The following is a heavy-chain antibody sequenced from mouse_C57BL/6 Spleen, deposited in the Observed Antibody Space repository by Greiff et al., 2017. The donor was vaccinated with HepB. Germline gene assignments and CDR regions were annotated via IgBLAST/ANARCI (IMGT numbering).Heavy chain of an antibody. V-gene: IGHV1-42*01. Sequence: EVQLKQSGPELVKPGASVKISCKASGYSFTGYYMNWVKQSPEKSLEWIGEINPSTGGTTYNQKFKAKATLTVDKSSSTAYMQLKSLTSEDSAVYYCARTFAWFAYWGQGTLVTVSA. CDR1: GYSFTGYY. J-gene: IGHJ3*01. CDR3: ARTFAWFAY. CDR2: INPSTGGT.